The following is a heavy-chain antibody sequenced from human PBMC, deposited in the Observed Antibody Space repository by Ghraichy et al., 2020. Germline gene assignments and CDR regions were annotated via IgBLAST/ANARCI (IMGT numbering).Heavy chain of an antibody. CDR3: ARQRAPVAPFDY. Sequence: SETLSLTCAVSGVSISRSGYYWGWMRQPPGKGLEWIGSIYYSGSTYYNPSLKSRVTISVDTSKNQFSLKLSSVTAAETAAYYCARQRAPVAPFDYWGQGTVV. J-gene: IGHJ4*02. V-gene: IGHV4-39*01. D-gene: IGHD6-19*01. CDR1: GVSISRSGYY. CDR2: IYYSGST.